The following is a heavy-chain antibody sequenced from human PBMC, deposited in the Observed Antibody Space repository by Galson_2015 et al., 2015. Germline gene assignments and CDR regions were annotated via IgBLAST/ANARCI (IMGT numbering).Heavy chain of an antibody. Sequence: SLRLSCAASGFIVTSSYMSWVRQAPGKGLEWVSVIYSGSGTYYADSVKGRFTISRGNSKNTLYLQMNSLRAEDTAVYYCARDSSGPGYWGQGTLVTVSS. CDR3: ARDSSGPGY. V-gene: IGHV3-53*01. CDR1: GFIVTSSY. D-gene: IGHD6-19*01. CDR2: IYSGSGT. J-gene: IGHJ4*02.